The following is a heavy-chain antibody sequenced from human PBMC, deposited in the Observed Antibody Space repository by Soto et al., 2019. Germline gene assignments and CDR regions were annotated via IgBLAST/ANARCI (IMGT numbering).Heavy chain of an antibody. J-gene: IGHJ5*02. CDR1: GGSISGGGYY. CDR3: ARTPGS. CDR2: IDYSGIT. Sequence: QVQLQESGPGLVKPSQTLSLTCTVSGGSISGGGYYWSWIRQHPGKGLEWMGYIDYSGITYYEPPLQGRVTISVDTSKNPVSLQLSSVTAADTAVYYCARTPGSWGQGPLVTVSS. V-gene: IGHV4-31*03.